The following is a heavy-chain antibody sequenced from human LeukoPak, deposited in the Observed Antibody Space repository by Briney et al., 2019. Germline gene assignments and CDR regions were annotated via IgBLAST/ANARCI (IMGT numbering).Heavy chain of an antibody. CDR2: INSDGSST. Sequence: PGGSLRLSCAASGFTFSSYWMHWLRQAPGKGLVWVSRINSDGSSTSYAHSVKGRFTISRDNAKNTLYLQMNSLRAEDTAVYYCARDYAGTNWFDPWGQGTLVTVSS. J-gene: IGHJ5*02. D-gene: IGHD1-26*01. V-gene: IGHV3-74*01. CDR3: ARDYAGTNWFDP. CDR1: GFTFSSYW.